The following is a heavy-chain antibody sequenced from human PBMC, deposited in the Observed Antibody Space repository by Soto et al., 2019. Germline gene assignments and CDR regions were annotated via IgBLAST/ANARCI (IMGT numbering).Heavy chain of an antibody. CDR2: MNPNSGNT. CDR3: PSLGWIHLWTYCFDP. D-gene: IGHD5-18*01. J-gene: IGHJ5*02. V-gene: IGHV1-8*01. Sequence: ASVKVSCKASGYTFTSYDINWVRQATGQGLEWMGWMNPNSGNTGYAQKFKDRVTMTRNTSISTAYMELSSLRSEDTAVYYCPSLGWIHLWTYCFDPWGQVTLVTVSS. CDR1: GYTFTSYD.